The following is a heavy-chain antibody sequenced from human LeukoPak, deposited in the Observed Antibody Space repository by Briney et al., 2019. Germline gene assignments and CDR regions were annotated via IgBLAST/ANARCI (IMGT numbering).Heavy chain of an antibody. CDR2: IDCGAGDT. J-gene: IGHJ4*01. D-gene: IGHD1-1*01. Sequence: ASVKVSCKTSGYSFTGHYIHWVRQAPGQALQWLAYIDCGAGDTNYAQAFQGRVTVTRDRSINTAYLELSSLTFGDTAIYYCVRDPREPANDLDYWGRGTLVTVSS. CDR1: GYSFTGHY. CDR3: VRDPREPANDLDY. V-gene: IGHV1-2*02.